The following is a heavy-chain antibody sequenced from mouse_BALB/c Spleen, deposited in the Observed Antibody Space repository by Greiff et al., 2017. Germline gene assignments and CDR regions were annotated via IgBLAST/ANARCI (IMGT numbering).Heavy chain of an antibody. V-gene: IGHV3-6*02. Sequence: EVKLMESGPGLVKPSQSLSLTCSVTGYSITSGYYWNWIRQFPGNKLEWMGYISYDGSNNYNPSLKNRISITRDTSKNQFFLKLNSVTTEDTATYYCARAGGYDYYFDYWGQGTTLTVSS. J-gene: IGHJ2*01. CDR3: ARAGGYDYYFDY. CDR1: GYSITSGYY. D-gene: IGHD2-2*01. CDR2: ISYDGSN.